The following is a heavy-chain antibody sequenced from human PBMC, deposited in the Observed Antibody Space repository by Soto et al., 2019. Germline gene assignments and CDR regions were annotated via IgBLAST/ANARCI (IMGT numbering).Heavy chain of an antibody. CDR2: VYYRGRS. CDR1: GGSVSNSNYY. D-gene: IGHD2-8*01. V-gene: IGHV4-39*01. Sequence: WETLSLTCTVSGGSVSNSNYYWGWIRQSPGKGLEWIGSVYYRGRSYSKSSVKSRVTISVDTSKNQFSLNLNSVTASDTAVYYCVSQRTSVLTQAYFDYWGPGALVTVSS. J-gene: IGHJ4*02. CDR3: VSQRTSVLTQAYFDY.